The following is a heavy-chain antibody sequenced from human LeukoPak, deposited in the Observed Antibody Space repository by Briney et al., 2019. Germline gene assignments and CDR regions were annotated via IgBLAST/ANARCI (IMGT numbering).Heavy chain of an antibody. Sequence: GGSLRLSCAASGFTFSSYAMHWVRQAPGKGLEYVSAISSNGGSTCYANSVKGRFTISRDNSKNTLYLQMGSLRAEDMAVYYCARDRGHGGQYYFDYWGQGTLVTVSS. CDR1: GFTFSSYA. CDR2: ISSNGGST. V-gene: IGHV3-64*01. D-gene: IGHD3-16*01. J-gene: IGHJ4*02. CDR3: ARDRGHGGQYYFDY.